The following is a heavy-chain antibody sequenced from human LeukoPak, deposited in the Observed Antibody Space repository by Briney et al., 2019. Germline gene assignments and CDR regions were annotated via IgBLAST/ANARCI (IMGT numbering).Heavy chain of an antibody. CDR1: GFTFSGYP. V-gene: IGHV3-30-3*01. CDR2: ISYDGSNK. Sequence: GGSLRLSCAASGFTFSGYPIHWVRQAPGKGLEWVAVISYDGSNKYYADSVKGRFTISRDNSKNTLYLQMNSLRAEDTAVYYCARVCSTSSYGMDVWGQGTTVTVSS. J-gene: IGHJ6*02. CDR3: ARVCSTSSYGMDV. D-gene: IGHD2-2*01.